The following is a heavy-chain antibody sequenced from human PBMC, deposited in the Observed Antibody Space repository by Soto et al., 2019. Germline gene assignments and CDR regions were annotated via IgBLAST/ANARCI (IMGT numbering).Heavy chain of an antibody. V-gene: IGHV3-30-3*01. CDR3: VRGDREAIAVVIGARPGEYGMDV. CDR2: ISYSGDRK. D-gene: IGHD3-3*01. Sequence: QVQLVESGGGVVQPGRSLRLSCAASGLIFNNYAMHWVRPAPGKGLEWVAAISYSGDRKVNVDSVKGRFTISRDNSKNTVYLQMDSLRADDTAVYYCVRGDREAIAVVIGARPGEYGMDVWGPGTTVTVSS. CDR1: GLIFNNYA. J-gene: IGHJ6*02.